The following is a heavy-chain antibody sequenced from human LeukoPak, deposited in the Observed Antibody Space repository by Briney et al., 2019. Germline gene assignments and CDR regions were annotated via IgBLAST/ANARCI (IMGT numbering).Heavy chain of an antibody. CDR3: ATSRGGDYGSFDY. V-gene: IGHV1-2*02. CDR2: INPNSGGT. CDR1: GGRFTSNA. J-gene: IGHJ4*02. Sequence: ASVKVSCKASGGRFTSNAITWVRQAPGQGLEWMGWINPNSGGTNYAQKFQGRVTMTRDTSISTAYMELSRLRSDDTAVYYCATSRGGDYGSFDYWGQGTLVTVSS. D-gene: IGHD4-17*01.